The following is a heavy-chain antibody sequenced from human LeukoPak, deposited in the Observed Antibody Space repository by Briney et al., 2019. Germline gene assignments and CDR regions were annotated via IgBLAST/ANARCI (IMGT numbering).Heavy chain of an antibody. CDR3: ARGRLTSSWYYFDY. D-gene: IGHD6-19*01. CDR1: GFTFSGYW. CDR2: ISTDGSSN. V-gene: IGHV3-74*01. Sequence: GGSVRLSCAASGFTFSGYWMHWARQAPGKGLVWVSRISTDGSSNTYADSVKGRFTISRDNTKNTLYLQMNSLRAEDTAVYYCARGRLTSSWYYFDYWGQGTLVTVSS. J-gene: IGHJ4*02.